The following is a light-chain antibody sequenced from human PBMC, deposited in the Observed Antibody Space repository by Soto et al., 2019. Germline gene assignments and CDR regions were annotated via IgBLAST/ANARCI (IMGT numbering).Light chain of an antibody. Sequence: DIVMTQSPDSLAVSLGERATIKCKSSQSVLYSSNNKNYLAWYQHKPGQPPRLLLSWASTRESGVPDRFSGSGSGTIFALTISSLQAEDVAVYYCQQYSNTPLTFGGGTKVDI. CDR2: WAS. CDR1: QSVLYSSNNKNY. CDR3: QQYSNTPLT. V-gene: IGKV4-1*01. J-gene: IGKJ4*01.